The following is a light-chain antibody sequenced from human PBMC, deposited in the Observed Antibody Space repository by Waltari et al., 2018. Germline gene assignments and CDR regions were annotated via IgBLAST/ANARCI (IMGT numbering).Light chain of an antibody. V-gene: IGKV1-5*03. CDR2: KAF. Sequence: DIQMTQSPSTLSASVGDRVTITCRTSQSISSWLAWYQQKPGKAHKLLIDKAFSLEGGVPSRLSGSGSGTEFTLTISILQPEDFATDYCQQYNSYPWPFGQGAKVEIK. CDR1: QSISSW. CDR3: QQYNSYPWP. J-gene: IGKJ1*01.